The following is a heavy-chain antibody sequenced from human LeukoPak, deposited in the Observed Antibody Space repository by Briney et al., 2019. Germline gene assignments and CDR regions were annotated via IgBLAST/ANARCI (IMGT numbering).Heavy chain of an antibody. CDR2: ISYTGST. D-gene: IGHD6-19*01. CDR3: VREPSSSGWFAY. J-gene: IGHJ4*02. V-gene: IGHV4-59*01. Sequence: PSETLSLPCAVSGDSITGYYWSWIRQPPGKGLEWIAYISYTGSTNYNPSLRGRVTISLDTSANQFSLKFSSVTTTDTAVYYCVREPSSSGWFAYWGQGTLVTVSS. CDR1: GDSITGYY.